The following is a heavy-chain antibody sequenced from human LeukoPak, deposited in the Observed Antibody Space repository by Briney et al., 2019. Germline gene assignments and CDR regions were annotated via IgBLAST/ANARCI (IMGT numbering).Heavy chain of an antibody. CDR1: GFTFSSYA. Sequence: PGGSLRLSCAASGFTFSSYAISWVRQAPGQGLEWMGRIIPILGIANYAQKFQGRVTITADKSTSTAYMELSSLRSEDTAVYYCARVGYSAYCGGDCHSFQHWGQGTLVTVSS. V-gene: IGHV1-69*04. D-gene: IGHD2-21*02. J-gene: IGHJ1*01. CDR2: IIPILGIA. CDR3: ARVGYSAYCGGDCHSFQH.